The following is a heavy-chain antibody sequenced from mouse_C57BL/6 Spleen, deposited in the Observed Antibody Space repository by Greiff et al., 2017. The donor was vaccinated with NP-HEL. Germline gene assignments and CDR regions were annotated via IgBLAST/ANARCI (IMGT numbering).Heavy chain of an antibody. V-gene: IGHV1-55*01. D-gene: IGHD2-5*01. CDR3: AREGDSNYVFYYAMDY. CDR2: IYPGSGST. CDR1: GYTFTSYW. J-gene: IGHJ4*01. Sequence: QVQLQQPGAELVKPGASVKMSCKASGYTFTSYWITWVKQRPGQGLEWIGDIYPGSGSTNYNEKFKSKATLTVDTSSSTAYMQLSSLTSEDSAVYYCAREGDSNYVFYYAMDYWGQGTSVTVSS.